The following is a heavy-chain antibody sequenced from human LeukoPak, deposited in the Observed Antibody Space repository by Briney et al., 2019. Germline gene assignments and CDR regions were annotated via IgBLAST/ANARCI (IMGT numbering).Heavy chain of an antibody. V-gene: IGHV1-69*04. J-gene: IGHJ4*02. D-gene: IGHD5-12*01. CDR3: ARGSQSDGGYDD. CDR1: GGTFSSYA. Sequence: ASVKVSCKASGGTFSSYAISWVRQAPGQGLEWMGRIIPILGIANYAQKFQGRVTITADKSTSTAYMELSSLRSEDTAVYYCARGSQSDGGYDDWGQGTLVTVSS. CDR2: IIPILGIA.